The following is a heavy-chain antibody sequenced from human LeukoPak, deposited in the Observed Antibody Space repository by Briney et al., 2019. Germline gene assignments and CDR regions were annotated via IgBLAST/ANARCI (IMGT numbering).Heavy chain of an antibody. CDR3: AREEGYYAYFDY. Sequence: PSETLSLTCTVSGGSISSSSYYWGWIRQPPGKGLEWIGSIYYSGSTYYNPSLKSRVTMSVDTSKNQFSLKLSSVTAADTAMYYCAREEGYYAYFDYWGQGTLVTVSS. D-gene: IGHD3-22*01. V-gene: IGHV4-39*07. CDR1: GGSISSSSYY. J-gene: IGHJ4*02. CDR2: IYYSGST.